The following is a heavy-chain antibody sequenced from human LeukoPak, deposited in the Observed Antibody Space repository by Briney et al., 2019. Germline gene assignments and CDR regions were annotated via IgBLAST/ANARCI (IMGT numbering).Heavy chain of an antibody. Sequence: PGGSLRLSCGASGFTFSSYAMTWVCQAPGKGLEWVSAISGTGGYTYYTDSVKGRFTISRDNSKNTLYLEMNSLKVEDTAIYYCARSSSSRFSSPRRPYYFDYWGQGTLVTVSS. CDR1: GFTFSSYA. CDR3: ARSSSSRFSSPRRPYYFDY. D-gene: IGHD6-13*01. J-gene: IGHJ4*02. CDR2: ISGTGGYT. V-gene: IGHV3-23*01.